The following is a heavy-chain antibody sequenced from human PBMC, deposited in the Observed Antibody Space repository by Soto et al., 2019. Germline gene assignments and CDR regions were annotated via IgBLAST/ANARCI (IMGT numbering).Heavy chain of an antibody. CDR2: MHPNSGNT. D-gene: IGHD4-4*01. CDR1: GYTFTSYD. V-gene: IGHV1-8*01. Sequence: QVQLVQSGAEVKKPGASVKVSCKASGYTFTSYDINWVRQATGQGLEWKGGMHPNSGNTGYPQKSQCRVATNARALMSTSYMQLSSLRFEHRAVYYCARYHPRVERTNYAWGWFDSWGQGTLVTVSS. J-gene: IGHJ5*01. CDR3: ARYHPRVERTNYAWGWFDS.